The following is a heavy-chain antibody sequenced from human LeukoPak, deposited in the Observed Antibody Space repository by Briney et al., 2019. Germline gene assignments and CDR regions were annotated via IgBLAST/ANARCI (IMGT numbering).Heavy chain of an antibody. J-gene: IGHJ5*02. CDR2: IYSSVYT. V-gene: IGHV4-39*01. CDR1: GDSFDNSYC. D-gene: IGHD5-24*01. CDR3: ARGSDDYKLGNH. Sequence: SETLSLSCSVSGDSFDNSYCWTWVRQPPGKRPERIGTIYSSVYTYYNPSLRSRATISGDTSRNLFSLKLISVTAADTAVYYCARGSDDYKLGNHWGHGTLVTVSS.